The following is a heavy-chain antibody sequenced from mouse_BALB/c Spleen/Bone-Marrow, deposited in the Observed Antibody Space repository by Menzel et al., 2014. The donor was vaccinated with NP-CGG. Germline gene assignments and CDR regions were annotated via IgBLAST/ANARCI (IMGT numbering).Heavy chain of an antibody. V-gene: IGHV1S81*02. CDR1: GYTFTSYY. CDR2: INPSNGGT. J-gene: IGHJ1*01. D-gene: IGHD2-1*01. CDR3: TRSYYGNYFDV. Sequence: VKLVESGADLVKPGASVKLSCKASGYTFTSYYMYWVKQRPGQGLEWIGEINPSNGGTNFNEKFKSKATLTVDKSSSTAYMQLSSLTSEDSAVYYCTRSYYGNYFDVWGAGTTVTVSS.